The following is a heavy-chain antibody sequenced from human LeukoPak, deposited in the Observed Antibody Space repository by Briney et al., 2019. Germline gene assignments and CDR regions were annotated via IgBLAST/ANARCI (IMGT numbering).Heavy chain of an antibody. J-gene: IGHJ4*02. D-gene: IGHD6-13*01. V-gene: IGHV3-7*01. CDR1: GFTFSSYW. Sequence: PGGSLRLSCAASGFTFSSYWMSWVRQAPGKGLEWVANIKQDGSEKYYVDSVKGRFTVSRDNAKNSLYLQMNSLRAEDTAVYYCARDWEQLVYDYWGQGTLVTVSS. CDR3: ARDWEQLVYDY. CDR2: IKQDGSEK.